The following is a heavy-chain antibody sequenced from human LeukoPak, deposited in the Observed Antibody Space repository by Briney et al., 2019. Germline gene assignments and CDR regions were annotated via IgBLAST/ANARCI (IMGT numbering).Heavy chain of an antibody. V-gene: IGHV3-48*03. J-gene: IGHJ6*02. CDR1: GFTFSTYE. Sequence: RGSLRLSCAASGFTFSTYEMNWVRQAPGKGLEWVSYISSGGSTIYYADSVKGRFTISRDNAKSSLFLQMNSLRAEDTAVYYCAPDYYYYGMVVRGQGTTVTVTS. CDR2: ISSGGSTI. CDR3: APDYYYYGMVV.